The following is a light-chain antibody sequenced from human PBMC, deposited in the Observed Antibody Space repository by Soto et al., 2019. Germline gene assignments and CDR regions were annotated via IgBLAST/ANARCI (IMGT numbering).Light chain of an antibody. CDR3: SSYTSSSTRV. Sequence: QSALTQPASVSGSPGQSITISCTGTSSDVGNYNYVSWYQQHPGKAPKLLIYEVTNRPSGVSNRFSGSKSGNTASLTISGLQAEDETHYYCSSYTSSSTRVFGGGTKLTVL. V-gene: IGLV2-14*01. CDR1: SSDVGNYNY. CDR2: EVT. J-gene: IGLJ3*02.